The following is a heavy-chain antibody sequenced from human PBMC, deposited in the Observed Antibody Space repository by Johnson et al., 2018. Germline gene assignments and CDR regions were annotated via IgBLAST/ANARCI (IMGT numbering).Heavy chain of an antibody. D-gene: IGHD4-23*01. Sequence: QVQLVQSGAEVKKPGASVKVSCKASGYTFTRDYLHWVRQAPGQGLEWMGIIIPSGGSTHYAQKFQGRITLTRDTSTSTRYMELGSLRSEDTAMYYCARAVGGPDTTFDMWGQGTRVTVSS. CDR2: IIPSGGST. J-gene: IGHJ3*02. CDR1: GYTFTRDY. CDR3: ARAVGGPDTTFDM. V-gene: IGHV1-46*01.